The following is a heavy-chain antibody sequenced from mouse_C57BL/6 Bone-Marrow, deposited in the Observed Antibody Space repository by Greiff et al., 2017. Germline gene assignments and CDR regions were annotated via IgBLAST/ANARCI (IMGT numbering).Heavy chain of an antibody. Sequence: QVQLQQPGAELVKPGASVKLSCKASGYTFTSYWMHWVKQRPGQGLEWIGMIHPNSGSTNYNEKFKSKATLTVDKSSSTAYMQLSSLTSEDSAVYYCARSRKYYSVLGMDYWGQGTSVTGSS. CDR2: IHPNSGST. J-gene: IGHJ4*01. V-gene: IGHV1-64*01. CDR1: GYTFTSYW. D-gene: IGHD2-12*01. CDR3: ARSRKYYSVLGMDY.